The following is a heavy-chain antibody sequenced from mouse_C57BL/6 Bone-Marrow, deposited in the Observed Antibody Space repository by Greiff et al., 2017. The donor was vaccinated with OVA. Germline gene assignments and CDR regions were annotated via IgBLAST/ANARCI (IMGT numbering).Heavy chain of an antibody. CDR3: ARRTGRRYYAMDY. CDR1: GYTFTDYN. D-gene: IGHD4-1*01. J-gene: IGHJ4*01. CDR2: INPNNGGT. Sequence: VQLQQSGPELVKPGASVKMSCKASGYTFTDYNMHWVKQSHGKSLEWIGYINPNNGGTSYNQKFKGKATLTVNKSSSTAYMELRSLTSEDSAVYYCARRTGRRYYAMDYWGQGTSVTVSS. V-gene: IGHV1-22*01.